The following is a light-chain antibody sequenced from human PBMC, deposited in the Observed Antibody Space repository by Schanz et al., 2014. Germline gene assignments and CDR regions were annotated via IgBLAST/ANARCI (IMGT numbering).Light chain of an antibody. Sequence: QSALTQPASVSGSPGQSITISCTGTSSHVGGYNLVSWYQQHPGKDPKFMIYDVSNRTSGLPDRFSGVKSGNPAAQTGSGLQAEDEADYYYSSYAGISNRVFGGGTKLPV. CDR1: SSHVGGYNL. CDR2: DVS. J-gene: IGLJ3*02. V-gene: IGLV2-8*01. CDR3: SSYAGISNRV.